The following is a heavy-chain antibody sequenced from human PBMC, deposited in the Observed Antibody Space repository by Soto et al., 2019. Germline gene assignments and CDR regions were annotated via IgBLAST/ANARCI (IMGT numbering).Heavy chain of an antibody. CDR2: IIPIFGTA. Sequence: QVQLVQSGAEVKKPGSSVKVSCKAPGGTFSSYAISWVRQAPGQGLEWMGGIIPIFGTANYAQKFQGRVTSTADESTSTGYMELSSLRSEDTAVYYCARSQGGSSSLDIYYSYYYGMDVWGQGTTVTVSS. V-gene: IGHV1-69*01. D-gene: IGHD2-15*01. CDR3: ARSQGGSSSLDIYYSYYYGMDV. J-gene: IGHJ6*02. CDR1: GGTFSSYA.